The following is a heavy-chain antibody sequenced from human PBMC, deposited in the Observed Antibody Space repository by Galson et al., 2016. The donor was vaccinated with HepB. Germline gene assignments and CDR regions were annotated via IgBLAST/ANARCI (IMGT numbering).Heavy chain of an antibody. Sequence: SETLSLTCTVSGGSISHYSWSWIRQPAGKGLEWIGRIYDSGTTYYNPSLKSRVTISIDTSRNQFSLRLNSVTAADTAVYYCARDGTMFGVAAHWFDPWGQGTLVTVSS. V-gene: IGHV4-4*07. J-gene: IGHJ5*02. CDR1: GGSISHYS. CDR3: ARDGTMFGVAAHWFDP. CDR2: IYDSGTT. D-gene: IGHD3-3*01.